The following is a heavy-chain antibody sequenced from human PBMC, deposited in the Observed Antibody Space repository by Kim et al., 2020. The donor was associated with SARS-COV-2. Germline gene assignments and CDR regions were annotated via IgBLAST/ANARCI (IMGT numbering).Heavy chain of an antibody. CDR3: ASGTNYYGSGSYSFEYYYYGMDV. V-gene: IGHV1-69*13. CDR2: IIPIFGTA. J-gene: IGHJ6*02. CDR1: GGTFSSYA. Sequence: SVKVSCKASGGTFSSYAISWVRQAPGQGLEWMGGIIPIFGTANYAQKFQGRVTITADESTSTAYMELSSLRSEDTAVYYCASGTNYYGSGSYSFEYYYYGMDVWGQGTTVTVSS. D-gene: IGHD3-10*01.